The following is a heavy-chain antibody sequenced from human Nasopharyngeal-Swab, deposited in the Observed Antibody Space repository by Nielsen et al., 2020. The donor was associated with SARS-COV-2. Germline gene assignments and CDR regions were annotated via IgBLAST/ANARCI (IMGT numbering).Heavy chain of an antibody. Sequence: SETLSPPSAVSVCSIMSSNWWGLVRQPPGKGLEWIGEIYHSGSTNYNPSLKSRVTISVDKSKNQFSLKLSSVTAADTAVYYCARRSYCSSTSCNGDYYMDVWGKGTTVTVSS. V-gene: IGHV4-4*02. D-gene: IGHD2-2*01. CDR3: ARRSYCSSTSCNGDYYMDV. J-gene: IGHJ6*03. CDR1: VCSIMSSNW. CDR2: IYHSGST.